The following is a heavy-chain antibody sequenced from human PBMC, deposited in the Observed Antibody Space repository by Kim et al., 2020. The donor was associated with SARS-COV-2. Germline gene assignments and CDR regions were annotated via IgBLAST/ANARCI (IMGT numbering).Heavy chain of an antibody. D-gene: IGHD3-22*01. CDR3: ARLSGFYLYYFDY. Sequence: YKPSLKSRVTISVDTSKNQFSLKLSSVTAADTALYYCARLSGFYLYYFDYWGQGTLVTVSS. J-gene: IGHJ4*02. V-gene: IGHV4-39*01.